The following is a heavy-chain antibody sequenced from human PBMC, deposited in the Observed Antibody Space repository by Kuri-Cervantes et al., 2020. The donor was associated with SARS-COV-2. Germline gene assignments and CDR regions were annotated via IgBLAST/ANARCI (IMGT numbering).Heavy chain of an antibody. CDR2: IYTSGST. J-gene: IGHJ3*02. D-gene: IGHD2-21*01. CDR3: ARVRSLIVNNAFDI. Sequence: GSLRLSCTVSGGSISSYYWSWIRQPAGKGLEWIGRIYTSGSTNYNPSLKSRVTMSVDTSKNQFSPKLSSVTAADTAVYYCARVRSLIVNNAFDIWGQGTMVTVSS. CDR1: GGSISSYY. V-gene: IGHV4-4*07.